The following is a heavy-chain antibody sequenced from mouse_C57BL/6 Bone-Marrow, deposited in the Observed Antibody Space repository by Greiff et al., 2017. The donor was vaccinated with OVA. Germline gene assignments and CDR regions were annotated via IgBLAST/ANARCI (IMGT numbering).Heavy chain of an antibody. CDR2: IYPGNSDT. D-gene: IGHD1-1*01. J-gene: IGHJ2*01. CDR1: GYTFTSYW. CDR3: RGHYYGSSYCYVDY. Sequence: EVQLQQSGTVLARPGASVKMSCKTSGYTFTSYWMHWVKQRPGQGLEWIGAIYPGNSDTSYNQKFKGKAKLTAVTSASTAYMELSSLTNEDSAVCYCRGHYYGSSYCYVDYWGQGTTLTGSS. V-gene: IGHV1-5*01.